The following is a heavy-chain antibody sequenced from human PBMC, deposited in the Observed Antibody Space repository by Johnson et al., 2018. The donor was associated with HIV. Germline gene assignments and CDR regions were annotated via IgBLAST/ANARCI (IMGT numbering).Heavy chain of an antibody. CDR3: ARNGLIPAAKGVAFDI. J-gene: IGHJ3*02. D-gene: IGHD2-2*01. Sequence: QVQLVASGGCLVQPGRSLRLSCAASGFTFSIYWMSWVRQAPGKGLAWVAVISYDGSNKYYADSVKGRFTISRDNSKNTLYLQMNSLRAEDMAVYYCARNGLIPAAKGVAFDIWGQGTTVTVSS. V-gene: IGHV3-30*03. CDR2: ISYDGSNK. CDR1: GFTFSIYW.